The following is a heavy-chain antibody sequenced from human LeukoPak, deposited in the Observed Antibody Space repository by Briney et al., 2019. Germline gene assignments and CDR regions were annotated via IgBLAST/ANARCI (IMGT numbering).Heavy chain of an antibody. J-gene: IGHJ5*02. CDR3: ASTRANIAVAGNWFDP. CDR1: GYSISSGYY. CDR2: IYHSGST. V-gene: IGHV4-38-2*02. Sequence: PSETLSLTCTVSGYSISSGYYWGWIRQPPGKGLEWVGSIYHSGSTYYNPSLKSRVTISVDTSKNQFSLKLSSVTAADTAVYYCASTRANIAVAGNWFDPWGQGTLVTVSS. D-gene: IGHD6-19*01.